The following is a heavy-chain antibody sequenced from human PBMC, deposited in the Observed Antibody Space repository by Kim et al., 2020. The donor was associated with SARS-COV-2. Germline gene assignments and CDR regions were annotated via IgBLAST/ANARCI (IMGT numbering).Heavy chain of an antibody. J-gene: IGHJ6*02. V-gene: IGHV3-9*01. CDR2: ISWNSGTI. CDR3: AKSQITMFYGVLYGMAV. D-gene: IGHD3-10*02. CDR1: GFTFDDYA. Sequence: GGSLRLSCAASGFTFDDYAMHWVRQAPGKGLEWVSGISWNSGTIGYADSVKGPFTISRDNAKNSLYLQMNSLRTEDTALYYCAKSQITMFYGVLYGMAVWGQGSPVAVSS.